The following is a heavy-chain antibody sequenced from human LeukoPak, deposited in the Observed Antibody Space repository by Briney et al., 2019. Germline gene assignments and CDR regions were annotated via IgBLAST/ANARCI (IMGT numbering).Heavy chain of an antibody. V-gene: IGHV1-2*02. J-gene: IGHJ3*02. D-gene: IGHD1-26*01. Sequence: EASVKVSCKASGYTFTGYYMHWVRQAPGQGLEWMGWINPNSGGTNYAQKFQGRVTMTWDTSISTAYMELSRLRSDDTAVYYCARPNSESFQTDAFDSWGQGTMVTVSS. CDR2: INPNSGGT. CDR3: ARPNSESFQTDAFDS. CDR1: GYTFTGYY.